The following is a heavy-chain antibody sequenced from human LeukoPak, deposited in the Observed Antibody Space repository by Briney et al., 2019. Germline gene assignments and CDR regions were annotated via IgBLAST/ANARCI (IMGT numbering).Heavy chain of an antibody. CDR3: AKNYSSSLRGGFDY. Sequence: GGSLRVSCAASGCTFSSNGVHWVRQAPDEGVGWVTFIGYAGNNKNYADSVRGGLSISRDTSRNTHCMQMKSMRAQDTGVYNYAKNYSSSLRGGFDYWGQGTLVTVSS. V-gene: IGHV3-30*02. CDR1: GCTFSSNG. J-gene: IGHJ4*02. CDR2: IGYAGNNK. D-gene: IGHD6-6*01.